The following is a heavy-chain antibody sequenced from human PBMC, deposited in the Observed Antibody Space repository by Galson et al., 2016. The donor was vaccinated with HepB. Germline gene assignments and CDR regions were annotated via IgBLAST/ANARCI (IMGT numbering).Heavy chain of an antibody. CDR3: ARDREQWLVAHAFDI. D-gene: IGHD6-19*01. Sequence: SLRLSCAASGLNFSTHSMNWVRQAPGKGLEWVSYISSGSSLIYYADSVKGRFTISRNNAKNSLFLQMNSLRDEDSAVYYCARDREQWLVAHAFDIWGQGTMVTVSS. CDR2: ISSGSSLI. V-gene: IGHV3-48*02. CDR1: GLNFSTHS. J-gene: IGHJ3*02.